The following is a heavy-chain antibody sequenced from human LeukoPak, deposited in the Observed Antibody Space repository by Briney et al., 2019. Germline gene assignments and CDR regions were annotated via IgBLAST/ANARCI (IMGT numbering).Heavy chain of an antibody. CDR2: IYNSDSTT. J-gene: IGHJ6*02. CDR1: RFTFSDHY. CDR3: ARGHYGLDV. V-gene: IGHV3-11*01. Sequence: GGFLRLSCAASRFTFSDHYMSWVRQAPGKGLEWVSYIYNSDSTTYYADSVKGRFTMSRDNARNSGYLQMNSLRPEDTAVYYCARGHYGLDVWGQGTTVTVSS.